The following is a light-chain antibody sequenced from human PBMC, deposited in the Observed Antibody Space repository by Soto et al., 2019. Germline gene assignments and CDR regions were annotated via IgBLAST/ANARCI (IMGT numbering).Light chain of an antibody. CDR2: KDS. J-gene: IGLJ2*01. V-gene: IGLV3-25*03. Sequence: SYELTQPPSVSVSPGQTARITCSGDALPKQNAYWYQKKPGQAPVLVIYKDSERRSGIPERFSGSSSGATVTLTISGVQAEDEADYYCQSADSSGTYVLFGGGTQLTVL. CDR3: QSADSSGTYVL. CDR1: ALPKQN.